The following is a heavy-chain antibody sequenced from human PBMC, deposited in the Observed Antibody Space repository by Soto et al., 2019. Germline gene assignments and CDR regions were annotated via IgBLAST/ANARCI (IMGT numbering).Heavy chain of an antibody. CDR1: GFTFSNAW. D-gene: IGHD6-13*01. CDR2: IKSKTDGGTT. Sequence: GGSLRLSCAASGFTFSNAWMNWVRQAPGKGLEWVGRIKSKTDGGTTDYAAPVKGRFTISRDDSKNTLYLQMNSLKTADTAVYYCTYRSSWSVSYYYYGMDVWGQGTTVTVSS. V-gene: IGHV3-15*07. CDR3: TYRSSWSVSYYYYGMDV. J-gene: IGHJ6*02.